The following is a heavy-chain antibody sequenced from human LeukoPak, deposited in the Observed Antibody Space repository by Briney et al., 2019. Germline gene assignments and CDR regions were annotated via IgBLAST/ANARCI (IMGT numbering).Heavy chain of an antibody. V-gene: IGHV5-51*01. Sequence: GESLKISCKGSGYRFTDYWIGWVRQMPGKGLEWMGIIFPGDSDTRYSPSFQGQVTISADKSINTAHLQWSSLKASDTAMYYCARGAAGTTPDYYYFGLDVWGQGTTVRVSS. CDR2: IFPGDSDT. J-gene: IGHJ6*02. CDR3: ARGAAGTTPDYYYFGLDV. CDR1: GYRFTDYW. D-gene: IGHD1-7*01.